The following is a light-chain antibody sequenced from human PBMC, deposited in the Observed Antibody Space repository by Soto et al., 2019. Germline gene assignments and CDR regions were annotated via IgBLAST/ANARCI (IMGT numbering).Light chain of an antibody. V-gene: IGKV3-15*01. CDR1: QSVSSN. CDR2: DAS. Sequence: ESVLAQSPSAPSFSPVERTPLSCRASQSVSSNLAWYQQKPGQAPRLLIYDASTRATGIPARFSGSGSGTEFTLTISSLQSEDFVVYYCQQYNNWRTFGQGTKVDIK. J-gene: IGKJ1*01. CDR3: QQYNNWRT.